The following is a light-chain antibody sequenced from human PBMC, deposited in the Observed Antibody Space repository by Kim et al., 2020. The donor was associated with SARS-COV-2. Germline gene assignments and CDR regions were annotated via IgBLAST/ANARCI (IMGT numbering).Light chain of an antibody. Sequence: QRVTISCPGSSSTIGAGYDVHWYQQLPGTAPKLLIYGNSNRPSGVPDRFSGSKSGTSAFLAITGLQAEDEADYYCQSYDNSLRGYVFGSGTKVTVL. J-gene: IGLJ1*01. CDR3: QSYDNSLRGYV. CDR2: GNS. V-gene: IGLV1-40*01. CDR1: SSTIGAGYD.